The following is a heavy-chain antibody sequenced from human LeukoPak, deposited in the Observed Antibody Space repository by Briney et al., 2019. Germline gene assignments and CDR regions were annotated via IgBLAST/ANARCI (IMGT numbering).Heavy chain of an antibody. CDR3: TTYGSGRKFDY. J-gene: IGHJ4*02. CDR2: IESKTDGGTT. CDR1: GFTFSDAW. Sequence: GGSLRLSCAASGFTFSDAWMGWVRQTPGKGLEWVGRIESKTDGGTTDYGAPVKGRFTISRDDSTNTLYLQMNSLKSEDTAVYYCTTYGSGRKFDYWGQGILVTVSS. D-gene: IGHD3-10*01. V-gene: IGHV3-15*04.